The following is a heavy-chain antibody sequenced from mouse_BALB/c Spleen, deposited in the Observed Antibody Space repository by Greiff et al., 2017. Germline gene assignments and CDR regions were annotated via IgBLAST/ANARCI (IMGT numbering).Heavy chain of an antibody. D-gene: IGHD2-2*01. V-gene: IGHV5-4*02. Sequence: LVESGGGLVKPGGSLKLSCAASGFTFSDYYMYWVRQTPEKRLEWVATISDGGSYTYYPDSVKGRFTISRDNAKNNLYLQMSSLKSEDTAMYYCARDRMGGYHYFDYWGQGTTLTVSS. CDR3: ARDRMGGYHYFDY. CDR2: ISDGGSYT. CDR1: GFTFSDYY. J-gene: IGHJ2*01.